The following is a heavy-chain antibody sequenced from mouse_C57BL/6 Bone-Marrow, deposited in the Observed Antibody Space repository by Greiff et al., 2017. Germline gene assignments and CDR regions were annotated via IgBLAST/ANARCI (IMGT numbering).Heavy chain of an antibody. Sequence: VQLQQSGPELVKPGASVKISCKASGYAFSSPWMNWVKQRPGKGLEWIGPINPGDGDTNYNGKFKGKATLTADNSSSTAYMQLSSLTSEDSAVYFCARSYWFAYWGQGTLVTVSA. V-gene: IGHV1-82*01. CDR2: INPGDGDT. CDR3: ARSYWFAY. CDR1: GYAFSSPW. J-gene: IGHJ3*01.